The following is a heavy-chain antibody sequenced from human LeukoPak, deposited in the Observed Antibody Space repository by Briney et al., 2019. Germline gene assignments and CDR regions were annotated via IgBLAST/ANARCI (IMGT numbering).Heavy chain of an antibody. D-gene: IGHD3-22*01. CDR1: GGSLSSPNYY. J-gene: IGHJ4*02. V-gene: IGHV4-39*07. Sequence: SETLSLTCTVSGGSLSSPNYYWAWIRQPPGKGLEWIGNIYYSGSTYYNPSLKSRVTISVDTSKNQFSLKLSSVTAADTAVYYCARDPLNYYDSSGQQPFEGYDYWGQGTLVTVSS. CDR3: ARDPLNYYDSSGQQPFEGYDY. CDR2: IYYSGST.